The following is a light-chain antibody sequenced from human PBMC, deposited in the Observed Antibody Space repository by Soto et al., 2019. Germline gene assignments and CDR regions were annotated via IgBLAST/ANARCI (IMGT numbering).Light chain of an antibody. J-gene: IGLJ1*01. V-gene: IGLV2-8*01. Sequence: QSVLTQPPSASGSPGQSVTISCTGTSSDVGGYNFVSWYQHHPGKAPKLMIYEVSQRPSGVPDRFSGSKSGTTASLTVSGLQAEDEADYYCSSSAGNNNYVFGTGTKLTVL. CDR1: SSDVGGYNF. CDR3: SSSAGNNNYV. CDR2: EVS.